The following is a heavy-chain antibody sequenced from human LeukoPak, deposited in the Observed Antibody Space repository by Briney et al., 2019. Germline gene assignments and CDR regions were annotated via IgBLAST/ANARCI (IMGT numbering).Heavy chain of an antibody. CDR3: ARGLRRKLWLKPLDY. J-gene: IGHJ4*02. V-gene: IGHV4-61*02. Sequence: PSETLSLTCTVSGGSISSGSYYWSWVRQPAGKGLEWIGRIYTSGSTNYNPSLKSRVTISVDTSKNQFSLKLSSVTAADTAVYYCARGLRRKLWLKPLDYWGQGTLVTVSS. CDR2: IYTSGST. D-gene: IGHD5-18*01. CDR1: GGSISSGSYY.